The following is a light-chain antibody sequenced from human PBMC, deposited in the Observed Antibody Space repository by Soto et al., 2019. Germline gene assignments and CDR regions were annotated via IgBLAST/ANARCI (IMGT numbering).Light chain of an antibody. CDR3: QVRTNWSIA. Sequence: DIQMTQSPSTLSSALGDRVTITCRASQNINSWLAWYQQKPGKAPNLLIYDASTLESGVPSRFSGSGSGTEFTLTINNLEPEDFAVYYCQVRTNWSIAFGRGTRLEI. CDR1: QNINSW. CDR2: DAS. J-gene: IGKJ5*01. V-gene: IGKV1-5*01.